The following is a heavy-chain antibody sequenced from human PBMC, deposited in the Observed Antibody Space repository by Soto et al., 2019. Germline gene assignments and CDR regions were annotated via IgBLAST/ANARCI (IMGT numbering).Heavy chain of an antibody. V-gene: IGHV3-11*01. J-gene: IGHJ3*02. Sequence: PGGSLRLSCAASGFTFSDYYMSWIRQAPGKGLEWVSYISSSGSTIYYADSVKGRFTISRDNAKNSLYLQMNSLRAEDTAVYYCARWGGYDFWSGYYTDEYAFDIWGQGTMVTVSS. CDR3: ARWGGYDFWSGYYTDEYAFDI. CDR1: GFTFSDYY. D-gene: IGHD3-3*01. CDR2: ISSSGSTI.